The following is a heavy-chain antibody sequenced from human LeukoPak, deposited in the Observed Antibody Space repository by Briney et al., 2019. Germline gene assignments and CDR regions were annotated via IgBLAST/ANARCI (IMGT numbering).Heavy chain of an antibody. CDR1: EHTFTNYD. V-gene: IGHV1-8*01. Sequence: GASVKVSCKASEHTFTNYDINWVRQVAGQELEWMGWMNPNRGHTRYAQKFQGRITMTRNTSISTVYMELSSLRSEDTAVYYCARMVTYSDYWGQGSQVIVSS. CDR2: MNPNRGHT. D-gene: IGHD2-21*02. CDR3: ARMVTYSDY. J-gene: IGHJ4*02.